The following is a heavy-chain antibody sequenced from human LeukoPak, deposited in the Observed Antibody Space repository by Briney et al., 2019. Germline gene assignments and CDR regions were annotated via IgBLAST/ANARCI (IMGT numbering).Heavy chain of an antibody. D-gene: IGHD3-22*01. CDR1: GYIFTSYY. J-gene: IGHJ3*02. Sequence: ASVKVSCKASGYIFTSYYIHWVRQAPGQGLEWMGIINPSGGNTNYAQKFQGRVTMTRDTSTSTVYMELSSLRSGDTAVYYCARKSDYYDSSGYSARYAFDIWGQGTMVTVSS. CDR2: INPSGGNT. V-gene: IGHV1-46*01. CDR3: ARKSDYYDSSGYSARYAFDI.